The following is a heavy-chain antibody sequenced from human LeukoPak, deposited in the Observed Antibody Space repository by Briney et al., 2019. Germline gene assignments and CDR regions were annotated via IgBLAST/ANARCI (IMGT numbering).Heavy chain of an antibody. CDR3: ARPFTRGSNNPVGY. V-gene: IGHV1-69*06. J-gene: IGHJ4*02. CDR2: IIPIFGTA. Sequence: ASVKVSCKASGGTFSSYAISWVRQAPGQGLEWMGGIIPIFGTANYAQKFQGRVTITADKSTSTAYMELSSLRSEDTAVYYCARPFTRGSNNPVGYWGQGTLVTVSS. CDR1: GGTFSSYA. D-gene: IGHD1-26*01.